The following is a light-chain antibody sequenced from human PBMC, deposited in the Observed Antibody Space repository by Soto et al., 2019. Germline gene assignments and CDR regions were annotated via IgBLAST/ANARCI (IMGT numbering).Light chain of an antibody. Sequence: AIRMTQSPSSFSASTGDRVTITCRASQGIRSYLAWFQQKPGKAPKLLIYAASTLQSGVPSRFSGSGSGTDFTLTITTLEPEDFGVYYCQQRSSWPWLTFGGGTRVEI. CDR3: QQRSSWPWLT. V-gene: IGKV1-8*01. CDR1: QGIRSY. J-gene: IGKJ4*01. CDR2: AAS.